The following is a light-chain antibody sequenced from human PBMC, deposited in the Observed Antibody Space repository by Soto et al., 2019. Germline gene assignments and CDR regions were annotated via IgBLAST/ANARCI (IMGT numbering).Light chain of an antibody. V-gene: IGLV4-69*01. CDR3: QTWVTVPDWV. J-gene: IGLJ3*02. Sequence: QSVLTQSPSASASLGASVKLTCTLSSGHSTYAIAWHQQQPEKGPRYLMKLDSDGSHSKGDGIPDRFSGSSSGAERYLTISSLQSEDEAAYYCQTWVTVPDWVFGGGTKLTVL. CDR1: SGHSTYA. CDR2: LDSDGSH.